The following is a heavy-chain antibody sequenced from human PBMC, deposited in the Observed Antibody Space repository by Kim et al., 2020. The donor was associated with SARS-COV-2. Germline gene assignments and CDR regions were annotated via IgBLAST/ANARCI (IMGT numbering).Heavy chain of an antibody. D-gene: IGHD3-3*01. J-gene: IGHJ4*02. V-gene: IGHV3-23*01. CDR3: AKDWHYDFWSGYYPTY. Sequence: GGSLRLSCAASGFTFSSYAMSWVRQAPGKGLEWVSAISGSGGSTYYADSVKGRFTISRDNSKNTLYLQMNSLRAEDTAVYYCAKDWHYDFWSGYYPTYWGQGTLVTVSS. CDR2: ISGSGGST. CDR1: GFTFSSYA.